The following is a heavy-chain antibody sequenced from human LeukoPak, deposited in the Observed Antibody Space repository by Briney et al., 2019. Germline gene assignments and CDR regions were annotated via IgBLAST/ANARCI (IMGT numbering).Heavy chain of an antibody. D-gene: IGHD3-9*01. CDR2: INAGNGKT. J-gene: IGHJ4*02. CDR1: GYTFTNYA. V-gene: IGHV1-3*01. CDR3: ARGYYDLLTGHVVTYYFDY. Sequence: ASVKVSCKASGYTFTNYAVHWVRQAPGQRLEWMGWINAGNGKTNYSQKFQVRVTLTRDTSASTVYMELSSLRSEDTAVYYCARGYYDLLTGHVVTYYFDYWGQGTLVTVSS.